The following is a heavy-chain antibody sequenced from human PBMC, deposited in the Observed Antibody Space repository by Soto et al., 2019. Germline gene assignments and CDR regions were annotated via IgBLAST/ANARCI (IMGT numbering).Heavy chain of an antibody. CDR1: GGSISNYY. V-gene: IGHV4-4*07. CDR2: IYSSGNP. J-gene: IGHJ4*02. CDR3: AKEGGWKSADY. Sequence: SETLSLTCTVSGGSISNYYWTWIRQPAGKGLEWIGRIYSSGNPNYNSSLKSRLTMSVDTSKNQFSLKLTSVTAAGTAVYYCAKEGGWKSADYWGQGTLVTVSS. D-gene: IGHD6-19*01.